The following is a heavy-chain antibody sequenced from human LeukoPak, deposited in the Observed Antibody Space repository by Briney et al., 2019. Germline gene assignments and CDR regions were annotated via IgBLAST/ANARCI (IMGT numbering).Heavy chain of an antibody. Sequence: SETLSLTCTVSGGSISSYYWSWIRQPAGKGLEWIGRIYTSGTTHYNPSLKSRVTMSVDTSKNQFSLKLSSVTAADTAVYYCARLAKTMIVVVIRRYWYFDLWGRGTLVTVSS. V-gene: IGHV4-4*07. D-gene: IGHD3-22*01. J-gene: IGHJ2*01. CDR2: IYTSGTT. CDR3: ARLAKTMIVVVIRRYWYFDL. CDR1: GGSISSYY.